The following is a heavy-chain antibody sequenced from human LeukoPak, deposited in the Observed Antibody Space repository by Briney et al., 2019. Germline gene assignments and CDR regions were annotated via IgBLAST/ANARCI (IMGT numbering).Heavy chain of an antibody. CDR1: GFTFSSYS. Sequence: KPGGSLRLSCAASGFTFSSYSMNWVRQAPGKGLEWVSSISSSSSYIYYADSVKGRFTISRDNAKNSLYLQMNSLRAEDTAVYYCARDANIVVVPAAMGWYDYWGQGTLVTVSP. CDR3: ARDANIVVVPAAMGWYDY. D-gene: IGHD2-2*01. V-gene: IGHV3-21*01. CDR2: ISSSSSYI. J-gene: IGHJ4*02.